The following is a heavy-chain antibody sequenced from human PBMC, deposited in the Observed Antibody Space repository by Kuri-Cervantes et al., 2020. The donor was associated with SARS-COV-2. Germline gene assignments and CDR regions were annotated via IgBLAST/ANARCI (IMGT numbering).Heavy chain of an antibody. Sequence: GGSLKISCAASGFTFSNYWMHWVRQAPGKGLVWVSRTNTDGSSTSYADSVKGRFTISRDNAKNTLYLQMNSLRAEDTAVYYCARAFLRGGSDYWGQGTLVTVSS. CDR3: ARAFLRGGSDY. CDR2: TNTDGSST. CDR1: GFTFSNYW. D-gene: IGHD1-26*01. J-gene: IGHJ4*02. V-gene: IGHV3-74*01.